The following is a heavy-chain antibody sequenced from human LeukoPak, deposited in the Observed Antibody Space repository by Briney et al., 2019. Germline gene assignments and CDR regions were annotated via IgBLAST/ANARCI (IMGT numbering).Heavy chain of an antibody. Sequence: GESLKISCKGSGYSVTTYWIGWVRQMPGKDLEWMGIIYPGDSDTKYNPAFQGQVTMSADKSISTAYLLWSSLKASDTAMYYCARRGVNSGYFDQWGQGTLVTVSS. CDR3: ARRGVNSGYFDQ. J-gene: IGHJ4*02. CDR2: IYPGDSDT. V-gene: IGHV5-51*01. D-gene: IGHD1-26*01. CDR1: GYSVTTYW.